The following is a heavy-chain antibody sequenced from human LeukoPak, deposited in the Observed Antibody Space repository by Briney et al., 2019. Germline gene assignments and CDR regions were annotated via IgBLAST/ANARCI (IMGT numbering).Heavy chain of an antibody. V-gene: IGHV4-30-4*08. CDR1: GGSISSGDYY. CDR3: ARDEYCSSTSCPIGY. Sequence: SQTLSLTCTVSGGSISSGDYYWSWIHQPPGKGLEWIGYIYYSGSTYYNPSLKSRVTISVDTSKNQFSLKLSSVTAADTAVYYCARDEYCSSTSCPIGYWGQGTLVTVSS. CDR2: IYYSGST. J-gene: IGHJ4*02. D-gene: IGHD2-2*01.